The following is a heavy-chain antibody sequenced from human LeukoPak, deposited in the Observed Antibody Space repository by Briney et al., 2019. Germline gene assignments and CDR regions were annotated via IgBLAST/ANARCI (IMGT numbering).Heavy chain of an antibody. CDR2: ISSSSSYI. Sequence: NPGGSLRLSCAASGFTFSSYSMNWVRQAPGKGLEWVSSISSSSSYIYYADSVKGRFTISRDNAKNSLYLQMNSLRAEDTALYYCASDYYYNSGNYYAIDYRGQGTLVTVSS. CDR3: ASDYYYNSGNYYAIDY. V-gene: IGHV3-21*01. CDR1: GFTFSSYS. J-gene: IGHJ4*02. D-gene: IGHD3-22*01.